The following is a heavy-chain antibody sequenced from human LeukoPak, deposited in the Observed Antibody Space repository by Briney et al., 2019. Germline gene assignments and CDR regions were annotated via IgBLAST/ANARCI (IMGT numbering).Heavy chain of an antibody. Sequence: ASVKVSCKASGYTFTSYAMRWVRQAPGQRLEWMGWINAGNGNTKYSQKFQGRVTITRDTSASTAYMELSSLRSEDTAVYYCAREGPSRCSSTSCYLSWFDPWGQGTLVTVSS. CDR1: GYTFTSYA. V-gene: IGHV1-3*01. CDR2: INAGNGNT. D-gene: IGHD2-2*01. J-gene: IGHJ5*02. CDR3: AREGPSRCSSTSCYLSWFDP.